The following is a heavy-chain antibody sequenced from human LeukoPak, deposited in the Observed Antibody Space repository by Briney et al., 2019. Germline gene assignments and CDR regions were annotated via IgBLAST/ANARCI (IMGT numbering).Heavy chain of an antibody. CDR3: ARNQQLGGHSYYYYGMDV. CDR2: ISGGGVTT. CDR1: GFTSIAYA. Sequence: GGSLRLSCVGSGFTSIAYALTWARQAPGKGLEWVSGISGGGVTTYYADSVKGRFTISRDNSKNTLYLQMNSLRSDDTAIYYCARNQQLGGHSYYYYGMDVWGQGTTVTVSS. D-gene: IGHD3-16*01. V-gene: IGHV3-23*01. J-gene: IGHJ6*02.